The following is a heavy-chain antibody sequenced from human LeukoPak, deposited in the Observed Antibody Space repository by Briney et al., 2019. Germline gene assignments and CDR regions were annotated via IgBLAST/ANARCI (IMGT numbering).Heavy chain of an antibody. J-gene: IGHJ4*02. CDR1: GYTFTNYG. Sequence: ASVKVSCKTSGYTFTNYGISWVRQAPGQGLEWMGWISPYNGNTKYAQNLQGRVTMTTDTSTTTAYMEPRSLRSEDTAVYYCARTTGRWFGSVLGYWGQGTLVTVSS. V-gene: IGHV1-18*01. CDR2: ISPYNGNT. D-gene: IGHD3-10*01. CDR3: ARTTGRWFGSVLGY.